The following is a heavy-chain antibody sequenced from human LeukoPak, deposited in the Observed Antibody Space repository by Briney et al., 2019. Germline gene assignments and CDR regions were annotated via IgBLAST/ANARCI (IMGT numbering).Heavy chain of an antibody. CDR3: ARVGSIVAAHYYFDY. D-gene: IGHD1-26*01. CDR2: VYRSGST. CDR1: GYSIKSGYY. J-gene: IGHJ4*02. V-gene: IGHV4-38-2*02. Sequence: SETLSLGCSVSGYSIKSGYYWWWIRQSPGEGPEWIGSVYRSGSTSYNPSLQSRVSISVDTPKNQLSLIMTSETAADTAVYYCARVGSIVAAHYYFDYWGQGILVSVSS.